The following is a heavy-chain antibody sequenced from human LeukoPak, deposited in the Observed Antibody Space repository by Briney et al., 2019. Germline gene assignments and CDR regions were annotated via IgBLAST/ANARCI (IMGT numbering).Heavy chain of an antibody. J-gene: IGHJ4*02. CDR1: GFTFSSYA. D-gene: IGHD3-10*01. V-gene: IGHV3-23*01. Sequence: GGSLRLSCAASGFTFSSYAMSCVRQAPGKGLEWVSAISGSGGSTYYADSVKGRFTISRDNSKNTLYLQMNSLRAEDTAVYYCAKADGWFGELPYFDYWGQGTLVTVSS. CDR2: ISGSGGST. CDR3: AKADGWFGELPYFDY.